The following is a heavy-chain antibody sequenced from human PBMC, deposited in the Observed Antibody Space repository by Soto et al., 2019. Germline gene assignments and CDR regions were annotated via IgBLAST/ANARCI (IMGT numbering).Heavy chain of an antibody. J-gene: IGHJ4*02. D-gene: IGHD3-22*01. Sequence: GASVKVSFKGSGYSFTTYGSNWWRQAPGQALEWRGWISGYSTDTNYAQKFQGRVTMTTDISTTTVYMELRSLRSDDTGVYYCARAPPYYYESSGLGPSDYWGQGTLVTVSS. CDR2: ISGYSTDT. CDR1: GYSFTTYG. V-gene: IGHV1-18*01. CDR3: ARAPPYYYESSGLGPSDY.